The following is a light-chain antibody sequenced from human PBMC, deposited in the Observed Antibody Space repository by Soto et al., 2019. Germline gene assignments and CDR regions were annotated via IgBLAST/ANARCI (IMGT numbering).Light chain of an antibody. CDR2: GAS. J-gene: IGKJ4*01. CDR3: QQYGSSPLT. Sequence: EIVLTQSPGTLSLYPGERATLSCRASQSVNSNFLTWYQQKPGQAPRLLIYGASSRATGIPDRFSGSGSGTDFTLTISRLEPEDFAVYYCQQYGSSPLTFGGGTKVDIK. V-gene: IGKV3-20*01. CDR1: QSVNSNF.